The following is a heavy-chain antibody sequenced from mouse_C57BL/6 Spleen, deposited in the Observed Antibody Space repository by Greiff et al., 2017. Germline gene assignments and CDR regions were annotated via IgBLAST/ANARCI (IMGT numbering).Heavy chain of an antibody. CDR1: GYSITSGYY. Sequence: EVKLMESGPGLVKPSQSLSLTCSVTGYSITSGYYWNWIRQFPGNKLEWMGYISYDGSNNYNPSLKNRISITRDTSKNQFFLKLNSVTTEDTATYYCAIYYYGSSYERKGDAMDYWGQGTSVTVSS. V-gene: IGHV3-6*01. D-gene: IGHD1-1*01. CDR2: ISYDGSN. CDR3: AIYYYGSSYERKGDAMDY. J-gene: IGHJ4*01.